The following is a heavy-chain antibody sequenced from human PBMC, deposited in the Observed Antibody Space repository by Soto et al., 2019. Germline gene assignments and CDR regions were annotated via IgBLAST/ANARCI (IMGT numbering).Heavy chain of an antibody. CDR3: ARESRGATATLDYSFFYMDV. CDR1: GDSFNDYY. CDR2: INPNGGVT. Sequence: QVQLVQSGAEVRKPGASVTVSCRSSGDSFNDYYIHWVRQAPGQGFEWMGWINPNGGVTKYAQKFQGWVSMIRDTSIRTVDMQLSRLRSHDTAVYYCARESRGATATLDYSFFYMDVWGTGTTVTVS. V-gene: IGHV1-2*04. J-gene: IGHJ6*03. D-gene: IGHD1-26*01.